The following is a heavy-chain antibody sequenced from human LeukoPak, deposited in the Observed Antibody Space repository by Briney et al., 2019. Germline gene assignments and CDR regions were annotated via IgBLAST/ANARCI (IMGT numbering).Heavy chain of an antibody. CDR2: IYYSGST. CDR3: ARPGHYDFWSGYYWAY. D-gene: IGHD3-3*01. V-gene: IGHV4-59*08. J-gene: IGHJ4*02. Sequence: PSETLSLTCTVSGGSISSYYWSWIRQPPGKGLEWIGYIYYSGSTNYNPSLKSRVTISVDTSKNQFSLKLSSVTAADTAVYYCARPGHYDFWSGYYWAYWGQGTLVTVSS. CDR1: GGSISSYY.